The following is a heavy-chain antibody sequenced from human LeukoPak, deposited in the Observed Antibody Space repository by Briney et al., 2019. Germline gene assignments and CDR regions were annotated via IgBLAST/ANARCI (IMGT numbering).Heavy chain of an antibody. CDR2: ISSSSSYI. Sequence: GGSLRLSCAASGFTFSCYSMNWVRQAPGKGLEWVSSISSSSSYIYYADSVKGRFTISRDNAKNSLYLQMNSLRAEDTAVYYCARVDCSSTSCWFDYWGQGTLVTVSS. J-gene: IGHJ4*02. CDR1: GFTFSCYS. V-gene: IGHV3-21*01. D-gene: IGHD2-2*01. CDR3: ARVDCSSTSCWFDY.